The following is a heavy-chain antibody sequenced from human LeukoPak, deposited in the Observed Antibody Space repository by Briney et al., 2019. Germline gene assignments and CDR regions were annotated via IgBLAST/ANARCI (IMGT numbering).Heavy chain of an antibody. CDR2: TGLESVHT. V-gene: IGHV3-23*01. Sequence: PGGSLRLSCAASGFIFSRHAMSWVRQAPGKGLEWVSTTGLESVHTLCADSVQGRFTVSRDNSRNTLDLQMDNLRVDDTAVYYCAKGDDIGKHPTRAYYFDIWGRGTLVTVSS. CDR3: AKGDDIGKHPTRAYYFDI. J-gene: IGHJ4*02. D-gene: IGHD5-24*01. CDR1: GFIFSRHA.